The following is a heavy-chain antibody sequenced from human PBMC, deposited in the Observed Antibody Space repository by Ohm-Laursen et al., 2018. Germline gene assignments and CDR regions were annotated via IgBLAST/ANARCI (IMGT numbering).Heavy chain of an antibody. CDR3: ARRYRDAFDI. Sequence: SQTLSLTCTVSGGSISSGAYCWSWIRQHPGKGLEWIGYIYHSGSTYYNPSLKSRVTISVDTSKNQFSLKLSSVTAADTAVYYCARRYRDAFDIWGQGTTVTVSS. D-gene: IGHD1-14*01. V-gene: IGHV4-31*03. CDR2: IYHSGST. CDR1: GGSISSGAYC. J-gene: IGHJ3*02.